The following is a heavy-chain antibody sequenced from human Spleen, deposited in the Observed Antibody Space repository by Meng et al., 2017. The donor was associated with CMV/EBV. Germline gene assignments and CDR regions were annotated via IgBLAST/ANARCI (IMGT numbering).Heavy chain of an antibody. CDR3: ARSRILWLPAY. D-gene: IGHD2-21*01. V-gene: IGHV4-39*07. J-gene: IGHJ4*02. Sequence: GSLRLSCSVSGDSISGSRYYWGWIRQPPGKGLEWIGSFHYNVSPFYNPSLKSRVSISVDTSKNQVSLKLTSVTAADTAVYYCARSRILWLPAYWGQGTLVTVSS. CDR1: GDSISGSRYY. CDR2: FHYNVSP.